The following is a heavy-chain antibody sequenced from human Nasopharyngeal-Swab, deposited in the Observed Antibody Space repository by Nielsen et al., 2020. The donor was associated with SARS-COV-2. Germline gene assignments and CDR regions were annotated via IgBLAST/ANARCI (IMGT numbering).Heavy chain of an antibody. Sequence: GSLRLSCAASGFTFSDYYMAWIRQAPGKGLEWVSYISTSGRSTDSADSVKGRFTISRDNAKNSLYLQMNSLRAEDTAVYYCARDGAAVAGTTSYYYYGMDVWGQGTTVTVSS. D-gene: IGHD6-19*01. CDR2: ISTSGRST. CDR1: GFTFSDYY. CDR3: ARDGAAVAGTTSYYYYGMDV. V-gene: IGHV3-11*04. J-gene: IGHJ6*02.